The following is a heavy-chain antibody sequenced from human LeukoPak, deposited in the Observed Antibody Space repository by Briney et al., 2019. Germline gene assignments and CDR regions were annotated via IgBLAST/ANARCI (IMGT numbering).Heavy chain of an antibody. D-gene: IGHD5-18*01. Sequence: PGGSLRLSCAVSGLTFSNYWMHWVRQAPGKGLVWVSRISNDGTSTSYADSVKGRFTISRDNAKNTLYLQMNSLRGEDTAVYYCARGVDTAMITGGYNWFDPWAREPWSPSPQ. CDR2: ISNDGTST. J-gene: IGHJ5*02. V-gene: IGHV3-74*01. CDR1: GLTFSNYW. CDR3: ARGVDTAMITGGYNWFDP.